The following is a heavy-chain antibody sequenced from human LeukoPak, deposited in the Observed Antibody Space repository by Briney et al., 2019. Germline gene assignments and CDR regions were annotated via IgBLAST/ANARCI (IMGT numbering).Heavy chain of an antibody. V-gene: IGHV4-59*12. CDR3: ARTKREMATTEVGDY. J-gene: IGHJ4*02. CDR2: IYYSGST. CDR1: GGSISSYY. D-gene: IGHD5-24*01. Sequence: NTSETLSLTCTVSGGSISSYYWSWVRQPPGKGLEWVGYIYYSGSTNYNPSLKSRVTISVDTSKNQFSLKLSSVTAADTAVYYCARTKREMATTEVGDYWGQGTLVTVSS.